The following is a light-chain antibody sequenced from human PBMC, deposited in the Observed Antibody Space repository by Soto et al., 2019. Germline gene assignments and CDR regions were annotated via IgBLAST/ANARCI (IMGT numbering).Light chain of an antibody. CDR3: QSYDGSLSGTV. J-gene: IGLJ3*02. CDR1: SSNIGAGYD. V-gene: IGLV1-40*01. CDR2: TNT. Sequence: QSVLTQPPSVSGAPGQRVTISYTGSSSNIGAGYDVHWYQQVPGAAPKLLIYTNTYRPTGAPDRFSASKSGTSASLAITGLQAEDEAEYYCQSYDGSLSGTVFGGGTKLTVL.